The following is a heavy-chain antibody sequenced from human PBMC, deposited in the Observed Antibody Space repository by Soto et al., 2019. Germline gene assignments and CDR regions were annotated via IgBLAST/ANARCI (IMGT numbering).Heavy chain of an antibody. J-gene: IGHJ4*02. Sequence: GGSLRLSCAASGFTVSSNYMSWVRQAPGKGLEWVSVIYSGGSTYYADSVKGRFTISRDNSKNTLYLQMNSLRAEDTAVYYCARSTGDWGDCFDYWGQGTLVTVSS. V-gene: IGHV3-53*01. CDR2: IYSGGST. CDR3: ARSTGDWGDCFDY. CDR1: GFTVSSNY. D-gene: IGHD7-27*01.